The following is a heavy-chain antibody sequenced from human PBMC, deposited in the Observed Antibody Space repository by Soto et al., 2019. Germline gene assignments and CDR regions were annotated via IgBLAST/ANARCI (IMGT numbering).Heavy chain of an antibody. CDR1: GGSIRSGNSYA. CDR3: ARAVAPYLGTWFDP. Sequence: QLQLQESGSGLVKPSQTLSLTCAVSGGSIRSGNSYAWSWIRQPPGKGLEWIGSISHTGRTSYNPSLKGRVTMSVDKSKNQFSLKLSSVTAADMAVYYCARAVAPYLGTWFDPWGQGSLVIVSS. V-gene: IGHV4-30-2*01. D-gene: IGHD3-16*01. CDR2: ISHTGRT. J-gene: IGHJ5*02.